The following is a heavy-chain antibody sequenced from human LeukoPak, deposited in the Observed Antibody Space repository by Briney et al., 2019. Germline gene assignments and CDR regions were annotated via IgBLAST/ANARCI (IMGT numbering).Heavy chain of an antibody. CDR3: ATVALAYYYDSSGQPRYYYYMDV. D-gene: IGHD3-22*01. J-gene: IGHJ6*03. V-gene: IGHV1-24*01. Sequence: ASVKVSCKVSGYTLTELSTHWVRQAPGKGLEWMGGFDPEDGETIYAQKFQGRVTMTEDTSTDTAYMELSSLRSEDTAVYYCATVALAYYYDSSGQPRYYYYMDVWGKGTTVTVSS. CDR1: GYTLTELS. CDR2: FDPEDGET.